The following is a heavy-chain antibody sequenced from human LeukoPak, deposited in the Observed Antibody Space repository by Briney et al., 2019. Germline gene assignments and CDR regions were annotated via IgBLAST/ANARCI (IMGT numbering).Heavy chain of an antibody. J-gene: IGHJ4*02. D-gene: IGHD3-3*01. Sequence: ASVKVSCKASGGTFSSYAISWVRQAPGQGLEWMGGIIPIFGTANYAQKFQGRVTITADESTSTAYMELSSLRSEDTAVYYCARDPASWSGYYDWGQGTLVTVSS. CDR3: ARDPASWSGYYD. V-gene: IGHV1-69*13. CDR1: GGTFSSYA. CDR2: IIPIFGTA.